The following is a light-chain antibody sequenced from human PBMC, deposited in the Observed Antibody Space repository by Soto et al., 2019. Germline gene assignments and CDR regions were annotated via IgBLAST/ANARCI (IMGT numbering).Light chain of an antibody. CDR3: QQYNYLIT. J-gene: IGKJ4*01. Sequence: EVVLTQSPGTLSLSPGERATLSCRASQSISSSYLAWYQQKPSQAPRLLIYATSIRATGIPDRFSGSGSGTDFSLTISRLEPEDFAVYLCQQYNYLITFGGGTKVEIK. V-gene: IGKV3-20*01. CDR2: ATS. CDR1: QSISSSY.